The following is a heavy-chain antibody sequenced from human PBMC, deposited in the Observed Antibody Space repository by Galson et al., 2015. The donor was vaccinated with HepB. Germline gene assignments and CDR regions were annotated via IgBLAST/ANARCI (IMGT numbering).Heavy chain of an antibody. V-gene: IGHV3-7*01. CDR2: IKQDGSEK. CDR1: GFTFSTYW. J-gene: IGHJ6*03. D-gene: IGHD3-22*01. Sequence: SLRLSCAASGFTFSTYWMSWVRQAPGKGLEWVANIKQDGSEKYYVDSVKGRFTISRDNAKNSLYLQMNSLRAEDTAVYYCAAHDSSGYYYYYYYMDVWGQGTLVIVSS. CDR3: AAHDSSGYYYYYYYMDV.